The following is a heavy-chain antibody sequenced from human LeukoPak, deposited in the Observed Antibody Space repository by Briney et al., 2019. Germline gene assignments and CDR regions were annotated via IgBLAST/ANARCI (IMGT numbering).Heavy chain of an antibody. CDR2: IYTSGST. Sequence: SETLSLTCTVSGGSISSGSYYWSWIRQPAGKGLEWIGRIYTSGSTNYNPSLKSRVTISVDTSKNQFSLKLSSVTAADTAVYYCAREGVGGRIAAARPYYFDYWGQGTLVTVSS. V-gene: IGHV4-61*02. CDR1: GGSISSGSYY. D-gene: IGHD6-13*01. CDR3: AREGVGGRIAAARPYYFDY. J-gene: IGHJ4*02.